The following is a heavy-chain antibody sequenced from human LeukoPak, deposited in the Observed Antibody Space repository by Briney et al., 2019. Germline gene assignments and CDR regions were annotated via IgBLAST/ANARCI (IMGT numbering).Heavy chain of an antibody. CDR1: GGSFSGYY. Sequence: SETLSLTCAVYGGSFSGYYWSWIRQPPGKGLEWIGEINHSGSTNYNPSLKSRVTISVDTSKNQFSLKLSSVTAADTAVYYCARTEYSSSLFDPWGQGTLVTVSS. J-gene: IGHJ5*02. V-gene: IGHV4-34*01. CDR3: ARTEYSSSLFDP. D-gene: IGHD6-6*01. CDR2: INHSGST.